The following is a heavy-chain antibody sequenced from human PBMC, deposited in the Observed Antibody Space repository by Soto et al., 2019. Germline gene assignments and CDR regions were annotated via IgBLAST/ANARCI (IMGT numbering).Heavy chain of an antibody. V-gene: IGHV6-1*01. CDR2: TYYRSKWYN. D-gene: IGHD4-4*01. CDR1: GDSVSSNSAA. J-gene: IGHJ6*03. CDR3: ARDSRKGYSTRPSDYYYYMDV. Sequence: SQTLSLTCAISGDSVSSNSAAWNWIRQSPSRGLEWLGRTYYRSKWYNDYAVSVKSRITINPDTSKNQFSLQLNSVTPEDTAVYYCARDSRKGYSTRPSDYYYYMDVWGKGTTVTVSS.